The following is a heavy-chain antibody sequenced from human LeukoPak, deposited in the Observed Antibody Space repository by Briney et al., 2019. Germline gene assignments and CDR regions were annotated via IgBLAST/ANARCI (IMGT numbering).Heavy chain of an antibody. CDR2: INHSGST. Sequence: GSLRLSCTGSGVTFSNAWMSWIRQPPGKGLEWIGEINHSGSTNYNPSLKSRVTISVDTSKNQFSLKLSSVTAADTAVYYCASSTIQLWLGHYYYMDVWGKGTTVTVSS. D-gene: IGHD5-18*01. CDR1: GVTFSNAW. V-gene: IGHV4-34*01. CDR3: ASSTIQLWLGHYYYMDV. J-gene: IGHJ6*03.